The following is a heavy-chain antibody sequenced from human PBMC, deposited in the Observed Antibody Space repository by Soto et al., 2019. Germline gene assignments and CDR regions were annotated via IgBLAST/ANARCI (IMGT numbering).Heavy chain of an antibody. CDR1: GFTFSSYW. D-gene: IGHD6-13*01. J-gene: IGHJ4*02. V-gene: IGHV3-74*01. Sequence: EGSLRLSCAASGFTFSSYWMHWVRQAPGKGLVWVSRINSDGSSTTYADSVKGRFTISRDNAKNTLYLQMNSLRAEDTAVYYCVREYSSSRYFDHWGQGTLVTVSS. CDR3: VREYSSSRYFDH. CDR2: INSDGSST.